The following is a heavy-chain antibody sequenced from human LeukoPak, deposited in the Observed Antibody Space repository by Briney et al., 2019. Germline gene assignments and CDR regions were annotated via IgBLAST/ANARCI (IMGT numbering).Heavy chain of an antibody. Sequence: SETLSLTCAVYGGSFSGYYWSWIRQPPGKGLEWIGEINHSGSTNYNPSLKGRVTISVDTSKNQFSLKLSSVTAADTAVYYCARGTTRRHYYYYMDVWGKGTTVTVSS. D-gene: IGHD1-7*01. CDR3: ARGTTRRHYYYYMDV. CDR1: GGSFSGYY. J-gene: IGHJ6*03. CDR2: INHSGST. V-gene: IGHV4-34*01.